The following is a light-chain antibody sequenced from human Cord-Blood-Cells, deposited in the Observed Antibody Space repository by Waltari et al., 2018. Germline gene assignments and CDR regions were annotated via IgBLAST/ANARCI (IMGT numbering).Light chain of an antibody. Sequence: QSALTQPASVSGSPGQSITISCTGTSSDVGSYNLVSWYQQHPGKAPKLMIYEGSKRPSGVSNRCSGSKSGNAASLTISGLQAEDEADYYCCSYAGSRTFEIFGGRTTLTVI. CDR1: SSDVGSYNL. CDR3: CSYAGSRTFEI. V-gene: IGLV2-23*03. CDR2: EGS. J-gene: IGLJ2*01.